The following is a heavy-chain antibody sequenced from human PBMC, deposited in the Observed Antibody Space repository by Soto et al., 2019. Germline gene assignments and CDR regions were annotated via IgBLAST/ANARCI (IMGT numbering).Heavy chain of an antibody. CDR1: GFTFSSYA. V-gene: IGHV3-30*18. Sequence: QVHLAESGGGVVQPGRSLRLSCAGSGFTFSSYAMHWVRQAPGKGLEWVAVISNDGTHKYYAESLKGRFIISRDNSKNTLYLQINSLRAEDTAVYFCAKDMYYYDSSLDDYWGQGTLVTVSA. CDR3: AKDMYYYDSSLDDY. D-gene: IGHD3-22*01. J-gene: IGHJ4*02. CDR2: ISNDGTHK.